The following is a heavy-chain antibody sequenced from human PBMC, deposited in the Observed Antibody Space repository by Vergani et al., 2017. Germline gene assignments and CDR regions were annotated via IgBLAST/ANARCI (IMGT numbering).Heavy chain of an antibody. J-gene: IGHJ4*02. D-gene: IGHD3-16*01. V-gene: IGHV3-49*04. CDR1: GFTLGDYG. CDR3: TRDRLDDSYADFAY. CDR2: IWSKPYGGTT. Sequence: EVHLVESGGGLVQPGRSLRLSCSGSGFTLGDYGMTWVRQAPGKGLEWVAFIWSKPYGGTTEYAASVKGRFTISRDDSKSIAYLKMSSLKAEDTAVYYCTRDRLDDSYADFAYWGQGTLVTVPP.